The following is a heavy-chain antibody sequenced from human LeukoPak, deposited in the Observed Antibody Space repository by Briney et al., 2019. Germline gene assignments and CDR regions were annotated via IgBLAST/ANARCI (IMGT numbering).Heavy chain of an antibody. V-gene: IGHV3-48*03. D-gene: IGHD6-19*01. CDR2: ISSSGTTM. Sequence: GGSLRLSCAASGFTFSRYEMSWVRQAPGKGLEGVSYISSSGTTMYYADSVKGRFTLSRDNAKNSLYLQMNTLRAEDTAVYYCARAVAGKVGYFDYWGQGTLVTASS. J-gene: IGHJ4*02. CDR1: GFTFSRYE. CDR3: ARAVAGKVGYFDY.